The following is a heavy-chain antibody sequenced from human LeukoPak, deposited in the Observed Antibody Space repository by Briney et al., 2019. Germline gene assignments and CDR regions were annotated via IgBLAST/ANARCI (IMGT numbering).Heavy chain of an antibody. CDR3: ATYCSSTSCDPQFDY. Sequence: SETLSLTCTVSGGSISSYYWSLSRQPPGKGLEWIGEINHSGGTNYNPSLQSRVTISVDTSKNQFSLKLSSVTAADTAVYYCATYCSSTSCDPQFDYWGQGTLVTVSS. J-gene: IGHJ4*02. V-gene: IGHV4-34*01. CDR1: GGSISSYY. D-gene: IGHD2-2*01. CDR2: INHSGGT.